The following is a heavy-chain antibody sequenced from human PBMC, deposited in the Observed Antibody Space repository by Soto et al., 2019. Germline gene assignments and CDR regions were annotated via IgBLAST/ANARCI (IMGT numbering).Heavy chain of an antibody. Sequence: SETLSLTCTVSGGSVSSGSYYWCWIRQPPGKGLEWIGYIYYSGSTNYNPSLKSRVTISVDTSKNQFSLKLSSVTAADTAVYYCARDPIMVRGVRYYYYGMDVWGQGTTVNVSS. J-gene: IGHJ6*02. CDR2: IYYSGST. V-gene: IGHV4-61*01. D-gene: IGHD3-10*01. CDR3: ARDPIMVRGVRYYYYGMDV. CDR1: GGSVSSGSYY.